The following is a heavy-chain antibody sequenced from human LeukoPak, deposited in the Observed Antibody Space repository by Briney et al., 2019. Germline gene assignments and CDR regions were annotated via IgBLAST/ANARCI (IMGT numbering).Heavy chain of an antibody. D-gene: IGHD6-19*01. CDR2: INPNSGGT. CDR3: ARVRSSGWLPDY. V-gene: IGHV1-2*06. Sequence: ASVKVSCKASGYTFTGYYMHWVRQAPGQGLEWMGRINPNSGGTNYAQKFQGRVTMTRGTSISTAYMELSRLRSDDTAVYYCARVRSSGWLPDYWGQGTLVTVSS. CDR1: GYTFTGYY. J-gene: IGHJ4*02.